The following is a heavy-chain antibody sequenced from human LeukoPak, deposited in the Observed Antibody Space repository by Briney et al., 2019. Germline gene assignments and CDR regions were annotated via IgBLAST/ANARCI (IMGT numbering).Heavy chain of an antibody. Sequence: ASVKVSCKAPGYTFTSYGISWVRQAPGQGLEWMGWISAYNGNTNYAQKLQGRVTMTTDTSTSTAYMELRSLRSDDTAVYYCARDHGIAAAGPFDYWGQGTLVTVSS. CDR1: GYTFTSYG. CDR3: ARDHGIAAAGPFDY. D-gene: IGHD6-13*01. J-gene: IGHJ4*02. CDR2: ISAYNGNT. V-gene: IGHV1-18*01.